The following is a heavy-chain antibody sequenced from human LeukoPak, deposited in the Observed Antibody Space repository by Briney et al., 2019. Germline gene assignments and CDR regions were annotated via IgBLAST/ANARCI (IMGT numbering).Heavy chain of an antibody. J-gene: IGHJ4*02. V-gene: IGHV7-4-1*02. D-gene: IGHD3-22*01. CDR2: INTNTGNP. Sequence: ASVKVSCKASGYTFTSYAMNWVRQAPGQGLQCMGWINTNTGNPTYAQGFTGQFVFSLDTSVSTAYLQRSSLKGEDTAVYDCAGGVFYESSGAPFDYWRRGTLVTVSS. CDR1: GYTFTSYA. CDR3: AGGVFYESSGAPFDY.